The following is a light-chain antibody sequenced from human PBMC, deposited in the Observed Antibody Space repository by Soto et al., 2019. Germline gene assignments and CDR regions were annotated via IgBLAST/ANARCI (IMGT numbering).Light chain of an antibody. V-gene: IGKV1-5*01. Sequence: IQMTQSPSSVSSSVRERFTITCRASQTISSWLAWYQQKPGKAPKLLIYAASTLESGVSSRFSGRGSGTEFTLTINSLQPEDFATYYCQQYKSYLRTFGQGTKVDIK. J-gene: IGKJ1*01. CDR3: QQYKSYLRT. CDR2: AAS. CDR1: QTISSW.